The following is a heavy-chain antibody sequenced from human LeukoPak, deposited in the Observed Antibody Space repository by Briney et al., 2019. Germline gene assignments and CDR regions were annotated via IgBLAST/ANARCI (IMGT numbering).Heavy chain of an antibody. J-gene: IGHJ4*02. V-gene: IGHV3-30*02. D-gene: IGHD3-3*01. CDR1: GFTFSSYG. CDR2: IRHDGSNK. Sequence: GGSLRLSCAASGFTFSSYGMRWVRQAPGKGLEWVAFIRHDGSNKYYADSVKGRFTISRDNSKNTLYLQMNSLRAEDTAVYYCAKEEYYDFWSGYLVYWGQGTLVTVSS. CDR3: AKEEYYDFWSGYLVY.